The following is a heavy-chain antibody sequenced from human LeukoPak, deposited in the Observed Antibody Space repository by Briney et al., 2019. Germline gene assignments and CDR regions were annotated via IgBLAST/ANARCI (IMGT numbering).Heavy chain of an antibody. Sequence: ASVKVSCKVSGYTLTELSMHWVRQAPGKGLEWMGGFDPEDGETIYAQKFQGRVTMTEGTSTDTAYMELSSLRSEDTAVYYCATDEYSSGWYYMYWGQGTLVTVSS. CDR3: ATDEYSSGWYYMY. CDR2: FDPEDGET. CDR1: GYTLTELS. D-gene: IGHD6-19*01. V-gene: IGHV1-24*01. J-gene: IGHJ4*02.